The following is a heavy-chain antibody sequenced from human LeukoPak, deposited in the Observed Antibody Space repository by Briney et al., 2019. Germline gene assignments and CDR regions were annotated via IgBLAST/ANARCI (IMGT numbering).Heavy chain of an antibody. CDR3: AGFELWSYFDY. J-gene: IGHJ4*02. CDR1: GFTFSRYW. CDR2: IKEDGSDK. Sequence: GGSLRLSCAASGFTFSRYWMTWVRQAPGKGLEWVANIKEDGSDKYYVDSVKGRFTISRDNAKNSLYLQMNSLRAEDTAVYYCAGFELWSYFDYWGQGTLVTVSS. D-gene: IGHD5-18*01. V-gene: IGHV3-7*03.